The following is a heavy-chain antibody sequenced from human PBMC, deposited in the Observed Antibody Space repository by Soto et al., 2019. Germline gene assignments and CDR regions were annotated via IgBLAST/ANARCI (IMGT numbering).Heavy chain of an antibody. CDR2: IYYSGST. J-gene: IGHJ3*02. D-gene: IGHD3-22*01. Sequence: ETLSLTCTVSVGSISSSSYYWGWIRQPPGKGLEWIGSIYYSGSTYYNPSLKSRVTIFVDTSKNQFSLKLSSVTAADTAVYYCARQLDYYDSSGYAFDIWGQGTMVTVSS. CDR3: ARQLDYYDSSGYAFDI. CDR1: VGSISSSSYY. V-gene: IGHV4-39*01.